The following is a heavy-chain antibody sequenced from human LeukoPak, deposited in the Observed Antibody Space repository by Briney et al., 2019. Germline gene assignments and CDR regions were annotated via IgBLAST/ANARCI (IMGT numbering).Heavy chain of an antibody. Sequence: GGSLRLSCAASGFTFSSYGMHWVRQAPGKGLEWVAFIRYDGSNKYYADSVKGRFTISRDNSKNTLYLQMNSLRAEDTAVYYCAKDPTPSRIAAAAAWFDPWGQGTLVTVSS. D-gene: IGHD6-13*01. CDR3: AKDPTPSRIAAAAAWFDP. J-gene: IGHJ5*02. V-gene: IGHV3-30*02. CDR2: IRYDGSNK. CDR1: GFTFSSYG.